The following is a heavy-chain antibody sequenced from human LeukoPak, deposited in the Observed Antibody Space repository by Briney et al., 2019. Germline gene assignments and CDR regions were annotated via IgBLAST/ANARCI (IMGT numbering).Heavy chain of an antibody. D-gene: IGHD1-7*01. Sequence: PGGSLRLSCAASGFTFSSYAMSWVRQAPGKGLEWVSAISCSGDSTYYADSVKGRFTISRDTSKNTLYLQMNSLRAEDTAVYYCAKDFITGTTLAIDYWGLGTLVTVSS. J-gene: IGHJ4*02. CDR1: GFTFSSYA. V-gene: IGHV3-23*01. CDR2: ISCSGDST. CDR3: AKDFITGTTLAIDY.